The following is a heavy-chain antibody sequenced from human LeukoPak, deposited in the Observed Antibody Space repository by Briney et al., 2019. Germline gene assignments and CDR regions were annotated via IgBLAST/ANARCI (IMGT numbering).Heavy chain of an antibody. J-gene: IGHJ4*02. CDR2: ISAYNGNT. Sequence: ASVKVSCKASGYTFTSYGISWVRQAPGQGLEWMGWISAYNGNTNYAQKLQGRVTMTTDTSTSTAYMELRSLRSDDTAVYYCAKDGPIAAAGIWELDYWGQGTLVTVSS. CDR1: GYTFTSYG. V-gene: IGHV1-18*01. CDR3: AKDGPIAAAGIWELDY. D-gene: IGHD6-13*01.